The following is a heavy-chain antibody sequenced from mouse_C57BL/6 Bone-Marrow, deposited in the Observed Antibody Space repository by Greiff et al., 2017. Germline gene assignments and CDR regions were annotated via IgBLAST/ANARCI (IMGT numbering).Heavy chain of an antibody. CDR1: GYAFTNYL. Sequence: QVQLQQSGAELVRPGTSVKVSCKASGYAFTNYLIEWVKQRPGQGLEWIGVINPGSGGTNYNEKFKGKATLTADKSSSTAYMQLSSLTSEDSAVYFCARIRDGYLFDYWGQGTTLTVSS. J-gene: IGHJ2*01. CDR3: ARIRDGYLFDY. D-gene: IGHD2-3*01. V-gene: IGHV1-54*01. CDR2: INPGSGGT.